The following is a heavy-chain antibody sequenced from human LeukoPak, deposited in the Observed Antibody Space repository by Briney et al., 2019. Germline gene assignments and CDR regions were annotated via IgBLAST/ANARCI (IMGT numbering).Heavy chain of an antibody. J-gene: IGHJ6*03. D-gene: IGHD6-13*01. V-gene: IGHV4-61*05. CDR3: ARLGDSSETYYYYYYMDV. CDR1: GGSISSSSYY. Sequence: SETLSLTCTVSGGSISSSSYYWGWIRQPPGKGLEWIGYIYTSGSTNYNPSLKSRVTISVDTSKNQFSLKLSSVTAADTAVYYCARLGDSSETYYYYYYMDVWGKGTTVTVSS. CDR2: IYTSGST.